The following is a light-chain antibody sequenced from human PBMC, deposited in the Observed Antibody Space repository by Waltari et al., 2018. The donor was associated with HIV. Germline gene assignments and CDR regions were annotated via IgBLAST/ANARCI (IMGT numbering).Light chain of an antibody. CDR1: SSNIGSYY. J-gene: IGLJ2*01. V-gene: IGLV1-47*01. CDR3: AAWTDSLRAVV. Sequence: QSVLTQPPPASGTPGQRVTISCSGDSSNIGSYYVYWFQQLPGTAPNLLLYSNNQLPSGVPDRFSGSKSGTSASLAISGLRSEDEADYYCAAWTDSLRAVVFGGGTKLSVL. CDR2: SNN.